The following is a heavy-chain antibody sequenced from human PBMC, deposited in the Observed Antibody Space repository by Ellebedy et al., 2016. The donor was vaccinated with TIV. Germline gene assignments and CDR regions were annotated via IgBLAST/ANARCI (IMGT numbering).Heavy chain of an antibody. V-gene: IGHV4-30-2*01. CDR1: GGSVSSGGHS. Sequence: SETLSLTCTVSGGSVSSGGHSWTWIRRAPGKGLEWIGYVYHGGSTYFNPSLNSRVSISVDSSKNQFSLRLTSVTTADTAIYYCASAVLSNYYYYGMDIWGQGTTVIVS. J-gene: IGHJ6*02. CDR3: ASAVLSNYYYYGMDI. D-gene: IGHD3-16*01. CDR2: VYHGGST.